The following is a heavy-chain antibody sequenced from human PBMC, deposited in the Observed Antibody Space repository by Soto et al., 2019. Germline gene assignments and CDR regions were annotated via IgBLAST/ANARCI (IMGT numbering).Heavy chain of an antibody. CDR2: IYPYDSDS. Sequence: GGSLKISCNGSGYSFSIYWIGLVLQMPGKGLEWMGIIYPYDSDSRYSPSFQGQVTFSVDKSINTAYLQWSSLKASDTAMYYCARQTIAVANYYYYGMDVWGQGTTVTVSS. V-gene: IGHV5-51*01. J-gene: IGHJ6*02. CDR1: GYSFSIYW. CDR3: ARQTIAVANYYYYGMDV. D-gene: IGHD6-19*01.